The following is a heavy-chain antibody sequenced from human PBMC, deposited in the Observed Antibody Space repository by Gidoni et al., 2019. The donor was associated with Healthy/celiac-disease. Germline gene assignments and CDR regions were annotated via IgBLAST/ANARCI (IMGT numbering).Heavy chain of an antibody. CDR2: MNPNSGNT. Sequence: QVQLVQSGAEVKKPGASVKVSCKASGYTFTSYDINWVRQATGQGLEWMGWMNPNSGNTGYAQKFQGRVTMTRNTSISTAYMELSSLRSEDTAVYYCAIRPGYYDSSGYYYPLDYWGQGTLVTVSS. CDR1: GYTFTSYD. CDR3: AIRPGYYDSSGYYYPLDY. J-gene: IGHJ4*02. V-gene: IGHV1-8*01. D-gene: IGHD3-22*01.